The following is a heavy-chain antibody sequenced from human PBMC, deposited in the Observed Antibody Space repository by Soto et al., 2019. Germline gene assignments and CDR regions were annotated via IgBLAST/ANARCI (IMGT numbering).Heavy chain of an antibody. J-gene: IGHJ6*01. Sequence: QVQLVQSGAEEKKPGASVKVSCKASGYPCSYYAMNWERQAHGLWLEWMGLLKTDNGNSKYSQKLQGRVTITRDTSANTAYMEMDSLRSEDTAVYYCATTTYCSSSTFYQWYGMDVWGQVNTVTLSS. CDR2: LKTDNGNS. CDR1: GYPCSYYA. CDR3: ATTTYCSSSTFYQWYGMDV. D-gene: IGHD2-2*01. V-gene: IGHV1-3*04.